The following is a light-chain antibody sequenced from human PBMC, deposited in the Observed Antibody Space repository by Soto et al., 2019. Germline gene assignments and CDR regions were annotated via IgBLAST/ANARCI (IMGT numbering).Light chain of an antibody. CDR1: QSINSW. V-gene: IGKV1-5*03. CDR3: QQSNSYSPT. J-gene: IGKJ2*01. Sequence: DLQMTQSPSTLSASVGDRVTITCRASQSINSWLAWYQQKPGKAPKLLIYKASSLESGVPSRFSGSGSGTEFTLTISSLQPDDFATYYCQQSNSYSPTFGQGTKLEIK. CDR2: KAS.